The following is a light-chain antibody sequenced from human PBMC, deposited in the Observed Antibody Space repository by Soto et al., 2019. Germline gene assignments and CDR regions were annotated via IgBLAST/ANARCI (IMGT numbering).Light chain of an antibody. Sequence: EIVLTESPATLSLSPGERATLSCRASQSLSSYLAWYQQKPGQSPRLLIYGASSRASAVPDRFSGSGSGADFTLTISRLEPEDFAVYYCQQYGSSPLTFGGGTKVDIK. J-gene: IGKJ4*01. CDR3: QQYGSSPLT. CDR1: QSLSSY. V-gene: IGKV3-20*01. CDR2: GAS.